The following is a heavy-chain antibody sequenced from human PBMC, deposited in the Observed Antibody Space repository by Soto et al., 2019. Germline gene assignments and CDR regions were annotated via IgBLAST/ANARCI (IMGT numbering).Heavy chain of an antibody. D-gene: IGHD6-13*01. CDR3: AIDLGSRRRNVSVI. J-gene: IGHJ3*02. CDR1: GFTFSSYI. Sequence: QVQLVESGGGVVQPGESLRLSCAASGFTFSSYIMHWVRQAPGKGLEWVAVIYDDGGNKYYADSVKGRFIISRDNAKNTMCVQMNSLSAEDPAVSYCAIDLGSRRRNVSVIWGQGTMVTVS. CDR2: IYDDGGNK. V-gene: IGHV3-33*01.